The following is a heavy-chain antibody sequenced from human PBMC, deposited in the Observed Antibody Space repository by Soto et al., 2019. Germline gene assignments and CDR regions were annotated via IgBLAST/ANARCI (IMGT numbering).Heavy chain of an antibody. V-gene: IGHV4-39*07. Sequence: PSETLSLTCTVSGGSISNSSYLWGWIRQPPGKGLQWIGSVSYSGSTYYNPSLKSRVTISVDTSKNQFSLKLSSVTAADTAVYCCARSPVGCSSTSCYVYYYYYGMDVWGQGTTVTVSS. CDR1: GGSISNSSYL. D-gene: IGHD2-2*01. CDR3: ARSPVGCSSTSCYVYYYYYGMDV. CDR2: VSYSGST. J-gene: IGHJ6*02.